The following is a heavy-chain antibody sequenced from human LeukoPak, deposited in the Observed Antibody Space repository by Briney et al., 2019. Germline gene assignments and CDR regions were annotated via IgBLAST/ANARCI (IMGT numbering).Heavy chain of an antibody. V-gene: IGHV3-48*01. CDR1: GFTFSSNW. J-gene: IGHJ6*02. CDR2: ISGSSSTI. D-gene: IGHD3-3*01. Sequence: PGGSLRLSCAASGFTFSSNWMHWVRQAPGKGLEWVSYISGSSSTIYYADSVKGRFTISRDNAKNSLYLQMNSLRAEDTAVYYCARDGTYDFWSGYYPNLYYYYYGMDVWGQGTTVTVSS. CDR3: ARDGTYDFWSGYYPNLYYYYYGMDV.